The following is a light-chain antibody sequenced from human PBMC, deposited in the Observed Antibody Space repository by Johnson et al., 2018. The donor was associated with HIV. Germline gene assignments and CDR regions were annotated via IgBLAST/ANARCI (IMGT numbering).Light chain of an antibody. V-gene: IGLV1-51*01. CDR1: SSNIGNNY. J-gene: IGLJ1*01. Sequence: QSVLTQSPSVSAAPGQKVTISCSGSSSNIGNNYVSWYQQIPGTAPKLLIYDHNKRPSGIPDRFSGSKSGTSATLGITGLQTGDEADYYCGTWDGSLRAGFFGTGTKVTVL. CDR2: DHN. CDR3: GTWDGSLRAGF.